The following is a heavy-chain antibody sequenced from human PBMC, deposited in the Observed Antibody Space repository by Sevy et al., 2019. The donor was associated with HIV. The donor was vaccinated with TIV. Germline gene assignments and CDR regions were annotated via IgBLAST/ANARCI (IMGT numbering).Heavy chain of an antibody. D-gene: IGHD5-12*01. J-gene: IGHJ5*02. V-gene: IGHV3-21*01. CDR2: ISSSSSYI. Sequence: GGSLRLSCAASGFTFSSYSMNWVRQAPGKGLEWVSSISSSSSYIYYADSVKGRFTISRDNAKNSLYLQMNSLRAEDTAVYYCARGDRALGAVATSAFDPWGQGTLVTVSS. CDR3: ARGDRALGAVATSAFDP. CDR1: GFTFSSYS.